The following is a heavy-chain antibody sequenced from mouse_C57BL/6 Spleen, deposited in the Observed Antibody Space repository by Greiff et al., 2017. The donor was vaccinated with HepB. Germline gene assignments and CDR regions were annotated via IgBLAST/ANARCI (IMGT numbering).Heavy chain of an antibody. Sequence: QVQLKQPGAELVKPGASVKVSCKASGYTFTSYWMHWVKQRPGQGLEWIGRIHPSDSDTNYNQKFKGKATLTVDKSSSTAYMQLSSLTSEASAVYYCAILLYGPFGYWGQGTTLTVSS. D-gene: IGHD2-10*02. CDR1: GYTFTSYW. V-gene: IGHV1-74*01. CDR2: IHPSDSDT. J-gene: IGHJ2*01. CDR3: AILLYGPFGY.